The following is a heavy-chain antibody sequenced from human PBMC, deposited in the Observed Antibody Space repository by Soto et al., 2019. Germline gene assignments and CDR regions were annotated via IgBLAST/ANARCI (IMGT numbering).Heavy chain of an antibody. CDR1: GFTFTSSA. D-gene: IGHD3-10*01. Sequence: QMQLVQSGPEVKKPGTSVKVSCKASGFTFTSSAVLWVRQARGQGLEWIGWIGDGSGNTNYAQKCQERVTITWDISTSTAYMELSSLRSEDTAVYYCAATGRTTRAFDIWGQGTMVTVSS. CDR3: AATGRTTRAFDI. J-gene: IGHJ3*02. CDR2: IGDGSGNT. V-gene: IGHV1-58*01.